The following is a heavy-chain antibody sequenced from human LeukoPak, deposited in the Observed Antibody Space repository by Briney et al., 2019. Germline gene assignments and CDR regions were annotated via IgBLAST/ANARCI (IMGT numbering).Heavy chain of an antibody. Sequence: PGGSLRLSCAASGITLIGYWMHWVRQGPGKGLVWVSSIKNDGSSTTYADFVKGRFTISRDNAKNTLFLQMNSLRVEDTAAYYCTITMQGGWWGQGTLVTVSS. CDR3: TITMQGGW. J-gene: IGHJ4*02. CDR1: GITLIGYW. D-gene: IGHD3-10*01. V-gene: IGHV3-74*01. CDR2: IKNDGSST.